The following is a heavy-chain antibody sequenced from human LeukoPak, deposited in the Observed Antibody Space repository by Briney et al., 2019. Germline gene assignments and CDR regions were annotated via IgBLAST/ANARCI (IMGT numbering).Heavy chain of an antibody. Sequence: GGSLRLSCAASEFIFSSYAMTWARQAPGKGLEWVSVITGSGGTTYYADSVKGRFTISRDNSKNTVYLQMNSLRGEDTAVYYCAKIVAISGRPREGFDYWGQGTLVTVSS. CDR2: ITGSGGTT. CDR3: AKIVAISGRPREGFDY. J-gene: IGHJ4*02. D-gene: IGHD1-26*01. V-gene: IGHV3-23*01. CDR1: EFIFSSYA.